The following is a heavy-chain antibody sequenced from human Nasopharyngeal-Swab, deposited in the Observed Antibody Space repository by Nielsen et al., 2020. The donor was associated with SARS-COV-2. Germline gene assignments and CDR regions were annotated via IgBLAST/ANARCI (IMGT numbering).Heavy chain of an antibody. J-gene: IGHJ4*02. CDR1: GFTFSNYG. CDR2: KSYDGSNK. D-gene: IGHD3-10*01. CDR3: AKERFYSGSGKYPRDFDY. V-gene: IGHV3-30*18. Sequence: GGSLRLSCVASGFTFSNYGMHWVRQAPGKGLEWVAIKSYDGSNKYHADSVKGRFTISKDNSKNTLYLQMSSLRADDTAVYYCAKERFYSGSGKYPRDFDYWGQGTLVTSPQ.